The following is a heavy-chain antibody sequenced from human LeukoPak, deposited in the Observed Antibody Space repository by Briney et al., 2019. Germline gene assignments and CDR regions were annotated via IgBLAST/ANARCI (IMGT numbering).Heavy chain of an antibody. Sequence: SETLSLTCAVYGESFSGYYWSWIRQPPGKGLEWIGEINHSGSTNYNPSLKSRVTISVDTSKNQFSLKLSSVTAADTAVYYCARGARYSGSYWASTRRYNWFDPWGQGTLVTVSS. CDR2: INHSGST. CDR1: GESFSGYY. D-gene: IGHD1-26*01. CDR3: ARGARYSGSYWASTRRYNWFDP. J-gene: IGHJ5*02. V-gene: IGHV4-34*01.